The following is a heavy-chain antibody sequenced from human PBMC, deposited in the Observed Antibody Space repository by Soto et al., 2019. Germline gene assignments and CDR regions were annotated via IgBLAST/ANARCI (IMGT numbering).Heavy chain of an antibody. CDR1: GFTFSSYG. V-gene: IGHV3-30*03. J-gene: IGHJ6*02. D-gene: IGHD6-25*01. Sequence: PGGSLRLSCAASGFTFSSYGMHWVRQAPGKGLEWVAVISYDGSNKYYADSVKGRFTISRDNSKNTLYLQMNSLRAEDTAVYYCATVRGYSPLTGLDVGGQGTTVTVS. CDR3: ATVRGYSPLTGLDV. CDR2: ISYDGSNK.